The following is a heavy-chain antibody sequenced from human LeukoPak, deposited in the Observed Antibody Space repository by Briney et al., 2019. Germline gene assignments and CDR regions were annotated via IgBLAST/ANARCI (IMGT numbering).Heavy chain of an antibody. CDR2: IYYSGST. CDR3: ARDVNYYDSSGYYYD. CDR1: GGSISSSSYC. D-gene: IGHD3-22*01. Sequence: SETLSLTCTVSGGSISSSSYCWGWIRQPPGKGLEWIGSIYYSGSTYYNPSLKSRVTISVDTSKNQFSLKLSSVTAADTAVYYCARDVNYYDSSGYYYDWGQGTLVTVSS. J-gene: IGHJ4*02. V-gene: IGHV4-39*07.